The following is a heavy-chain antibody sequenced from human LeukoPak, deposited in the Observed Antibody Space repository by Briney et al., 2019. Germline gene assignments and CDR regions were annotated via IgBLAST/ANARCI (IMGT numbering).Heavy chain of an antibody. D-gene: IGHD2-8*01. V-gene: IGHV3-23*01. Sequence: GGSLRLSCAMSGFPFSDFSMSWVRQAPGKGLEWISTTNSGGTSTYYAESVKGRFTISRDNSKNTLYLQMSSLRVEDTAVYCCAKQSYARSLGEGGPGTLVSVSS. CDR3: AKQSYARSLGE. CDR2: TNSGGTST. CDR1: GFPFSDFS. J-gene: IGHJ4*02.